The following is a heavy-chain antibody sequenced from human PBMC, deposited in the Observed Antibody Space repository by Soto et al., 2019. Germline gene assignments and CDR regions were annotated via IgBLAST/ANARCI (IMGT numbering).Heavy chain of an antibody. CDR3: ARDGGSIGCSYFAY. J-gene: IGHJ4*02. Sequence: EASLKISCTSSRYTFSDYFIHWVRQAPGQGLEWMGIIHITTDRTNYKEKFQGRVGFTRDMSTSTVFMEMTSLTSEDTAVYFCARDGGSIGCSYFAYWGQGTLVTVS. CDR1: RYTFSDYF. V-gene: IGHV1-46*01. D-gene: IGHD3-16*01. CDR2: IHITTDRT.